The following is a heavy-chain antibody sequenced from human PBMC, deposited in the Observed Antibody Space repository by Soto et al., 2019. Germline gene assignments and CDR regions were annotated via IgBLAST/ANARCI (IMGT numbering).Heavy chain of an antibody. Sequence: ASVKVSCKASGYTFTSYAMHWVRQAPGQRLGWMGWINAGNGNTKYSQKFQGRVTITRDTSASTAYMELSSLRSEDTAVYYCAYSSGPSSNFDYWGQGTLVTVSS. J-gene: IGHJ4*02. CDR3: AYSSGPSSNFDY. CDR1: GYTFTSYA. D-gene: IGHD3-22*01. V-gene: IGHV1-3*01. CDR2: INAGNGNT.